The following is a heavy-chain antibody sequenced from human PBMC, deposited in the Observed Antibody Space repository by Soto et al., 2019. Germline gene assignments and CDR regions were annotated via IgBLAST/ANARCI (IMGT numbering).Heavy chain of an antibody. D-gene: IGHD3-3*01. CDR3: ARGFGSNLPKKYYDFWSGYYCIDY. V-gene: IGHV4-4*02. J-gene: IGHJ4*02. CDR2: IYHSGST. Sequence: SETLSLTCAVSGGSISSSNWWSWVRQPPGKGLEWIGEIYHSGSTNYNPSLKSRVTISVDKSKNQFSLKLSSVTAADTAVYYCARGFGSNLPKKYYDFWSGYYCIDYWGQGTLVTVSS. CDR1: GGSISSSNW.